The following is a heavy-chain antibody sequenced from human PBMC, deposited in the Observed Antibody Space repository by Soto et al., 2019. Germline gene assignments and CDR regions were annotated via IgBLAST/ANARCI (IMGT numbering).Heavy chain of an antibody. V-gene: IGHV2-5*02. D-gene: IGHD2-15*01. Sequence: QITLKESGPTLVKPTQTLTLTCTFSGFSLSSSGVAVGWIRQPPGKALEWLTFIYWDDDKRYSPSLKSRLTITKDTSKNQVVLTLTNMDPVDTATYYCARLVVAGITYYFASWGQGTLLTVSS. CDR3: ARLVVAGITYYFAS. CDR2: IYWDDDK. J-gene: IGHJ4*02. CDR1: GFSLSSSGVA.